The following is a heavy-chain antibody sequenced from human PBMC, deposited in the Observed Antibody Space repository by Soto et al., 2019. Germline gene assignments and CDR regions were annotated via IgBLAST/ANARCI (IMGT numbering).Heavy chain of an antibody. V-gene: IGHV1-18*04. CDR1: GYTFSNYG. Sequence: QVQLVQSGAEVKKSGASVKVSCKASGYTFSNYGISWVRQAPGQGLAWMGWIRVYSGDTHYAQNFRGRVTMTADTSTATAYMDLSNLTSADAAVYFCARRSGTTIFDFWGPGTLVTVSS. J-gene: IGHJ4*02. CDR3: ARRSGTTIFDF. CDR2: IRVYSGDT. D-gene: IGHD1-1*01.